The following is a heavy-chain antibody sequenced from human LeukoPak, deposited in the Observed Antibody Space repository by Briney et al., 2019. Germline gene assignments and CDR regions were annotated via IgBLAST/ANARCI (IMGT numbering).Heavy chain of an antibody. CDR3: ARAPVTSCRGAFCYPFDI. V-gene: IGHV3-23*01. Sequence: GGSLRLSCAASGFAFSSYAMSWVRQAPGKGLEWVSATSSSDAGTYHAESVRGRFTISRDNSKNTLYLQMNSLRADDAAVYYCARAPVTSCRGAFCYPFDIWGQGTLVTVSS. CDR2: TSSSDAGT. CDR1: GFAFSSYA. J-gene: IGHJ4*02. D-gene: IGHD2-15*01.